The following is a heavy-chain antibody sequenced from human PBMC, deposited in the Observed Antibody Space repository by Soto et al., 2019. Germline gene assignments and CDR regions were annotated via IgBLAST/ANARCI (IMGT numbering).Heavy chain of an antibody. J-gene: IGHJ6*02. CDR2: INHSGST. V-gene: IGHV4-34*01. D-gene: IGHD3-9*01. CDR1: GGSFSGYY. Sequence: QVQLQQWGAGLLKPSETLSLTCAVYGGSFSGYYWSWIRQPPGKGLELMGEINHSGSTNYNPSLMIRVTISVDTSKSKFSLKLISVTAADTAVYYCARGLAYYDILTGQNGMDVWGQGTTVTVSS. CDR3: ARGLAYYDILTGQNGMDV.